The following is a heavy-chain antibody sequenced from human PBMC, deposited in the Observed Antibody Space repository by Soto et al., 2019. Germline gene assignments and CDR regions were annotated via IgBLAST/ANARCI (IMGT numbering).Heavy chain of an antibody. CDR2: ISAYNGNT. V-gene: IGHV1-18*01. J-gene: IGHJ6*02. Sequence: GASVKVSCKASGYTFTSYGISWVRQAPGQGLEWMGWISAYNGNTNYAQKLQGRVTMTTDTSTSTAYMELRSLRSDDTAVYYCARDPMYSSSWYRRYYYYGMDVWGQGTTVTVS. D-gene: IGHD6-13*01. CDR3: ARDPMYSSSWYRRYYYYGMDV. CDR1: GYTFTSYG.